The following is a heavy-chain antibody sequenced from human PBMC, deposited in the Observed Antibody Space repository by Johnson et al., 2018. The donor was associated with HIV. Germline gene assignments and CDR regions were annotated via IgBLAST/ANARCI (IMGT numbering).Heavy chain of an antibody. CDR2: VDWSGGST. Sequence: EVQLVESGGGVARPGGSLRLSCAASGFTFGDYGMRWVRQAPGKWLEWVAGVDWSGGSTGYADSVKGRFNISRDNAKKLLYLQMYSLRAEDTAFYYYARREFTIVADALDIWGQGTMVTVSS. J-gene: IGHJ3*02. CDR3: ARREFTIVADALDI. V-gene: IGHV3-20*04. D-gene: IGHD3-10*01. CDR1: GFTFGDYG.